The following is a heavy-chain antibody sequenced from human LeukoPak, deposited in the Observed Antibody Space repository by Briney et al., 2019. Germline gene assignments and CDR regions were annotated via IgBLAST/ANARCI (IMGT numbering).Heavy chain of an antibody. Sequence: GGSLRLSCVASGFSFSSFSMSWVRQAPGKGLEWVADIKQDGSEKYFLDSVKGRFIISRDHANNSLYLQMNSLRVEDTAVYYCARDMRPEVPASSGYYYGMDVWGQGTTVTVSS. CDR1: GFSFSSFS. J-gene: IGHJ6*01. D-gene: IGHD1-14*01. V-gene: IGHV3-7*01. CDR2: IKQDGSEK. CDR3: ARDMRPEVPASSGYYYGMDV.